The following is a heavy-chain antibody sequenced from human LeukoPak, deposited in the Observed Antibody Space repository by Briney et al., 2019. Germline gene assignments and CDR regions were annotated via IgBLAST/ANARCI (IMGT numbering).Heavy chain of an antibody. J-gene: IGHJ2*01. V-gene: IGHV3-30*04. D-gene: IGHD6-13*01. CDR2: ISYDGSNK. CDR3: ARDSGRANWYFDL. Sequence: GGSLRLSCAASGFTFSSYAMHWVRQAPGKGLEWVAVISYDGSNKYYADSVKGRFTISRDNSKNTLYLQMNSLRAEDTAVYYCARDSGRANWYFDLWGRGTLVTVSS. CDR1: GFTFSSYA.